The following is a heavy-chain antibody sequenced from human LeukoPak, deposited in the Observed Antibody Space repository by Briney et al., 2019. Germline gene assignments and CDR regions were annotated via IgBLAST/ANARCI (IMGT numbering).Heavy chain of an antibody. CDR3: ARDGHGGNMADDY. Sequence: PGGSLRLSCTASGFTFNNYVMSWVRQAPGKGLEWVSSISSSSSYIYYADSVKGRFTISRDNAKNSLYLQMNSLRAEDTAVYYCARDGHGGNMADDYWGQGTLVTVSS. J-gene: IGHJ4*02. V-gene: IGHV3-21*01. CDR1: GFTFNNYV. D-gene: IGHD4-23*01. CDR2: ISSSSSYI.